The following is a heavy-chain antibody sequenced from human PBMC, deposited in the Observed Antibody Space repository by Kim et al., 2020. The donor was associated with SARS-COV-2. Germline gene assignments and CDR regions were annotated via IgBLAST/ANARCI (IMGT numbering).Heavy chain of an antibody. CDR3: ARGRYYMVRRWGIFDP. V-gene: IGHV1-46*01. D-gene: IGHD3-10*01. CDR2: INPSGGST. Sequence: ASVKVSCKASGYTFTSYYMHWVRQAPGQGLEWMGIINPSGGSTSYAQKFPGRVTMTRDTSTSTVYMELSSLRSEDTAVYYCARGRYYMVRRWGIFDPWGQGTLVTVYS. CDR1: GYTFTSYY. J-gene: IGHJ5*02.